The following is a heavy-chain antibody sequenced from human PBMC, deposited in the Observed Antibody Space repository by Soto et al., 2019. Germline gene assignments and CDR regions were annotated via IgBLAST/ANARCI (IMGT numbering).Heavy chain of an antibody. CDR1: GFTFSDYY. V-gene: IGHV3-11*01. CDR3: ARVAAAGTYYSYFYMYV. J-gene: IGHJ6*03. CDR2: ISSSGSTI. D-gene: IGHD6-13*01. Sequence: PGGSLRLSCAASGFTFSDYYMSWIRQAPGKGLEWVSYISSSGSTIYYADSVEGRFTISRDNAKNSLYLQMNSLRAEDTAVYYCARVAAAGTYYSYFYMYVWGKGTTVTVSS.